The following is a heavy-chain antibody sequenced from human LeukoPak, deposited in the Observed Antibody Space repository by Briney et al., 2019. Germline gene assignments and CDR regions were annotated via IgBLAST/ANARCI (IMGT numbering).Heavy chain of an antibody. J-gene: IGHJ4*02. V-gene: IGHV4-31*03. CDR2: IYYSGST. Sequence: SQTLSLTCTVSGGSISSGGYYWSWIRRHPGKGLEWIGYIYYSGSTYYNPSLKSRVTISVDTSKNQFSLKLSSVTAADTAVYYCARETPLGSGYWPRFDYWGQGTLVTVSS. D-gene: IGHD3-3*01. CDR1: GGSISSGGYY. CDR3: ARETPLGSGYWPRFDY.